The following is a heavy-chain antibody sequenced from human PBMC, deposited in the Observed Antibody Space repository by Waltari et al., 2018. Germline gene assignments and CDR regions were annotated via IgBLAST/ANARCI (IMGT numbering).Heavy chain of an antibody. V-gene: IGHV1-3*03. CDR1: GYSFTTYL. CDR3: AKGFTIFGVVTRPDAFDV. J-gene: IGHJ3*01. D-gene: IGHD3-3*01. Sequence: QVQLVQSGAEVKRPGASVKVSCKASGYSFTTYLIHWLRQAPGQRLEWMGWITAANGYTKYSQEFQDRVTITRDTSANTAYMELNSLRSEDMAVYYCAKGFTIFGVVTRPDAFDVWGQGTMVTVS. CDR2: ITAANGYT.